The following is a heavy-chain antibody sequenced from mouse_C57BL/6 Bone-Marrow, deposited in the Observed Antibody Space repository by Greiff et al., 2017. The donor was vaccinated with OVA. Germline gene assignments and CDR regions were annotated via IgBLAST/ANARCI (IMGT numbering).Heavy chain of an antibody. V-gene: IGHV5-9-1*02. D-gene: IGHD3-3*01. CDR3: TRDRAGLPVFDY. Sequence: DVMLVESGEGLVKPGGSLKLSCAASGFTFSSYAMSWVRQTPEKRLEWVAYISSGGDYIYYADTVKGRFNISRDNARNTLYLQMSSLKSEDTAMDYCTRDRAGLPVFDYWGQGTTLTVSS. J-gene: IGHJ2*01. CDR1: GFTFSSYA. CDR2: ISSGGDYI.